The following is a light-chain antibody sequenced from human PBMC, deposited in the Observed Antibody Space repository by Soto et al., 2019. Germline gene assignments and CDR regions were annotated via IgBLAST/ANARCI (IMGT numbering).Light chain of an antibody. CDR3: QQYGGSPLYT. CDR2: GAS. CDR1: QSISSNY. Sequence: PGASATLSCRPSQSISSNYLAWYQQRPGQAPRLLISGASSRAPGIPDRFIGSGSGTDFTLTITRLEPEDFAVYYCQQYGGSPLYTFGQGTKVEI. V-gene: IGKV3-20*01. J-gene: IGKJ2*01.